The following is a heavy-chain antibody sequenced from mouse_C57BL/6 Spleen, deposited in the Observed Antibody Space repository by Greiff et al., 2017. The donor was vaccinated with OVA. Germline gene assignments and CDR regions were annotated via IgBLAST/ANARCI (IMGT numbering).Heavy chain of an antibody. CDR3: ARHSDYDGRDYYAMDY. V-gene: IGHV5-6*01. CDR1: GFTFSSYG. D-gene: IGHD2-4*01. CDR2: ISSGGSYT. Sequence: EVNVVESGGDLVKPGGSLKLSCAASGFTFSSYGMSWVRQTPDKRLEWVATISSGGSYTYYPDSVKGRFTITRDNAKNTLYLQMSSLKSEDTAMYYCARHSDYDGRDYYAMDYWGQGTSVTVSS. J-gene: IGHJ4*01.